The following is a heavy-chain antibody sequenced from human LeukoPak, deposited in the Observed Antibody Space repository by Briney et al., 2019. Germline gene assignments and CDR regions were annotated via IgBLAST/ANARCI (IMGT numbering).Heavy chain of an antibody. D-gene: IGHD6-13*01. CDR3: ARKYSSSWHWDAFDI. CDR2: IYYSGIT. Sequence: PSETLSLTCTVSGGSISSYYWSWIRQPPGKGLEWIGYIYYSGITNYNPSLKSRVTISVDTSKNQFSLKLSSVTAADTAVYYCARKYSSSWHWDAFDIWGQGTMVTVSS. CDR1: GGSISSYY. J-gene: IGHJ3*02. V-gene: IGHV4-59*08.